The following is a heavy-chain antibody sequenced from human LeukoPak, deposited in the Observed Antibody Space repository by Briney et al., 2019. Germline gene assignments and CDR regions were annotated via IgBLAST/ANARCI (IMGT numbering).Heavy chain of an antibody. CDR3: AREGSDWDPFDY. CDR1: GDPVNNDY. J-gene: IGHJ4*02. V-gene: IGHV4-59*02. Sequence: SETLSLTCTVSGDPVNNDYWTWIRQPPGKGLEWIGYIYDGSTNYSPSLESRVTISADTPKNQFSLKMTSVTAADTAVYYCAREGSDWDPFDYWGQGTLVTVSS. CDR2: IYDGST. D-gene: IGHD6-19*01.